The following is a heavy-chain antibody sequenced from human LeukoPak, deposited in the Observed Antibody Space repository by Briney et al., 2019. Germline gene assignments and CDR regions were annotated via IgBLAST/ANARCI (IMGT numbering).Heavy chain of an antibody. J-gene: IGHJ4*02. D-gene: IGHD3-3*01. CDR3: ARDVRKQDLWS. Sequence: GESLRLSCATSGFTVSTNYMSWVHQAPGKGLEWVSIIYSGDRTDYADSLKGRFTIPRDTSKNTLYLQMSSLRAEDTAVYYCARDVRKQDLWSWGQGTLVTVSS. V-gene: IGHV3-66*01. CDR1: GFTVSTNY. CDR2: IYSGDRT.